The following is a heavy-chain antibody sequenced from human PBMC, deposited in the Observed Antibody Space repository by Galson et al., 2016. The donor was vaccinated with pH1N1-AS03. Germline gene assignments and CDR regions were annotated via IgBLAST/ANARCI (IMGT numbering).Heavy chain of an antibody. V-gene: IGHV4-39*07. D-gene: IGHD2-21*02. J-gene: IGHJ3*02. CDR2: IYYRGNT. CDR3: ARPLAVTDALDI. Sequence: SETLSLTCTVSGDSMNNNNYYWGWVRQPPGKGLECIGKIYYRGNTYYSPSLKSRVTISADTSKNQFSLRLSSATAADTGIYYCARPLAVTDALDIWGQGTMVTIS. CDR1: GDSMNNNNYY.